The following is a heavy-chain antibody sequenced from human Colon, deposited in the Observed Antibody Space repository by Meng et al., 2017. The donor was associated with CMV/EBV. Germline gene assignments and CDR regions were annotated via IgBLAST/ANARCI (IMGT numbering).Heavy chain of an antibody. CDR1: NGSISNSY. CDR2: MYQGGST. CDR3: ARGRNWFDP. J-gene: IGHJ5*02. V-gene: IGHV4-59*01. Sequence: SETLSLICTVSNGSISNSYCSWIRQSPGKGLEWIGHMYQGGSTKYNPSLESRVTMSVDTSKNQFSLRLSSVTAEDTGVYYCARGRNWFDPWGRGTLVTVSS.